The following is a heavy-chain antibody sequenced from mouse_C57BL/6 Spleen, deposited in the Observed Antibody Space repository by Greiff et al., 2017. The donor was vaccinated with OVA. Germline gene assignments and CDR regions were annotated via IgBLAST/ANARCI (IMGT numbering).Heavy chain of an antibody. CDR3: ARGDYGSRFAC. D-gene: IGHD1-1*01. J-gene: IGHJ3*01. Sequence: VQLVESGAELVKPGASVKISCKASGYAFSSYWMNWVKQRPGKGLEWIGQIYPGDGDTNYNGKFKGKATLTADKSSSTAYMQLSSLTSEDSAVYFCARGDYGSRFACWGQGTLVTVSA. CDR1: GYAFSSYW. V-gene: IGHV1-80*01. CDR2: IYPGDGDT.